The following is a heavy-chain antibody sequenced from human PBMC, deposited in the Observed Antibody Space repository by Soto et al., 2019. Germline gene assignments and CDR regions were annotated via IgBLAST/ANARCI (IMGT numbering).Heavy chain of an antibody. Sequence: SETLSLTCTVSGGSISSYYWSWIRQPPGKGLEWIGYIYYSGSTNYNPSLKSRVTISVDTSKNQFSLKLSSVTAADTAVYYCARTMAPYYYYGMVVWGQGTTVTVSS. J-gene: IGHJ6*02. CDR2: IYYSGST. V-gene: IGHV4-59*01. CDR1: GGSISSYY. D-gene: IGHD3-10*01. CDR3: ARTMAPYYYYGMVV.